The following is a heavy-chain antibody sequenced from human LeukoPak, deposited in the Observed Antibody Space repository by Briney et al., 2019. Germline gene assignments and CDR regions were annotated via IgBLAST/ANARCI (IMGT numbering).Heavy chain of an antibody. Sequence: ASETLSLTCTVSGGSISNYFWSWVRQPAGKGLEWIGRIYSTGRSDYNPSLKSRITMSVDTSKNQFSLKLSSVTAADTAVYYCARDGPRSGYDLGHFDNLGRGTLVTASS. D-gene: IGHD5-12*01. J-gene: IGHJ4*02. CDR1: GGSISNYF. CDR2: IYSTGRS. V-gene: IGHV4-4*07. CDR3: ARDGPRSGYDLGHFDN.